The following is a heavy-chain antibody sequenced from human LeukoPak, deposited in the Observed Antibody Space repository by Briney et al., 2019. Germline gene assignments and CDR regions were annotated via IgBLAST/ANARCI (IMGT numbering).Heavy chain of an antibody. CDR2: IKQDGSEK. V-gene: IGHV3-7*01. J-gene: IGHJ6*03. Sequence: TGGSLRLSCAASGFTFSSYWMSWVRQAPGKGLEWVANIKQDGSEKYYVDSVKGRFTISRDNAKKSLYLQMNSLRAEDTAVYYCVSDDSSGYYYVEGYYYMDVWGKGTTVTVSS. CDR1: GFTFSSYW. CDR3: VSDDSSGYYYVEGYYYMDV. D-gene: IGHD3-22*01.